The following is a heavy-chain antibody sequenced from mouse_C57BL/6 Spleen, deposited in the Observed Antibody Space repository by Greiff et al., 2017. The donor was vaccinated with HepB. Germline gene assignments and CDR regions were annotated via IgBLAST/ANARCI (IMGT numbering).Heavy chain of an antibody. CDR1: GFTFSDYG. CDR2: VSSGSSTI. CDR3: ARVGHGYFDV. Sequence: EVPGVESGGGLVKPGGSLKLSFAASGFTFSDYGIHWVRQDPEKGLEWFAYVSSGSSTIYYADTVKGRSTISRDNTKNTLFLQMTSVRSEDTAMYYCARVGHGYFDVWGTGTTVTVSS. V-gene: IGHV5-17*01. J-gene: IGHJ1*03.